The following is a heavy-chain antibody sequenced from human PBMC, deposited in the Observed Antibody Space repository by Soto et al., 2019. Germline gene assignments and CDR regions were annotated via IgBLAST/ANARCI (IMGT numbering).Heavy chain of an antibody. D-gene: IGHD6-13*01. CDR1: GGSVSSGSYY. CDR3: ASTLAAAGTNYYYYGLDV. J-gene: IGHJ6*02. Sequence: ASETLSLTCTVSGGSVSSGSYYWSWIRQPPGKGLEWIGYIFHTGSTNYNPSLKSRVTISVDTSQNHFSLGLSSVTAADTAVYYCASTLAAAGTNYYYYGLDVWGQGTTVTVSS. V-gene: IGHV4-61*03. CDR2: IFHTGST.